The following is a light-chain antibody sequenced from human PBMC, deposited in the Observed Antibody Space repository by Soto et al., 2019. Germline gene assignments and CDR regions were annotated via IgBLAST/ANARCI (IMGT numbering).Light chain of an antibody. J-gene: IGLJ1*01. CDR3: ETWDSYTHV. CDR2: LEGSGSY. CDR1: RGHRTYI. Sequence: QLVLTQSSTASASLGSSVKLTCTLSRGHRTYIIAWHQQQPGKAPRYLIRLEGSGSYSKGSGVPDRFSGSSSGADRYLTISNLQFEDEADYYCETWDSYTHVFGTGTKVTVL. V-gene: IGLV4-60*02.